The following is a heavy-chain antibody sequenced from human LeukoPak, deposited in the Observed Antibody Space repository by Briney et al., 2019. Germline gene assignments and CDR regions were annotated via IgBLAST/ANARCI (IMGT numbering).Heavy chain of an antibody. D-gene: IGHD2-21*02. J-gene: IGHJ6*03. CDR3: ARGVTARGFYYYMDI. Sequence: ASVKVSCKASGYTFTGYYIQWVRQAPGQGLEWMGWINPHSGGTNYAQEFQGRVTMTRDTSISTAYMELSSLRPDDTAVYSCARGVTARGFYYYMDIWGNGTTVTVSS. CDR2: INPHSGGT. CDR1: GYTFTGYY. V-gene: IGHV1-2*02.